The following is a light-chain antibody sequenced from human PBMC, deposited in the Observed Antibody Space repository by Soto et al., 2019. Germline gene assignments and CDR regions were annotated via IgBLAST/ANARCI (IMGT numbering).Light chain of an antibody. J-gene: IGLJ3*02. CDR3: CSNVAGGTWV. V-gene: IGLV2-23*02. CDR2: EVS. Sequence: QSALTQPASVSRSPGQSITISCTGTASDVGNYKFVSWYQHYPGKVPKLMIYEVSKRPSGVSNRFSGSKSGNTASLTISGLQAEDEADYYCCSNVAGGTWVFGGGTKVTVL. CDR1: ASDVGNYKF.